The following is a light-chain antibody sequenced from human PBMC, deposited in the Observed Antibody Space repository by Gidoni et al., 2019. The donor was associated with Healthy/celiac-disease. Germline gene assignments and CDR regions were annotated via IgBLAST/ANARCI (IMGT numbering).Light chain of an antibody. J-gene: IGKJ1*01. CDR3: QQYYSTPRA. CDR1: QSVLYSSNNKNY. Sequence: LMPPSPDSLAASLGERATINCKSSQSVLYSSNNKNYLAWYQQKPGQAPKLLIYWASTRESGVPDRFSGSGSGTDFTLTISSLQAEDVAVYYCQQYYSTPRAFGQGTKVEIK. CDR2: WAS. V-gene: IGKV4-1*01.